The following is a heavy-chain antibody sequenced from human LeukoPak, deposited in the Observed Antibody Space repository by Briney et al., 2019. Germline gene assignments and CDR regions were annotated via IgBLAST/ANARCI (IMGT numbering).Heavy chain of an antibody. D-gene: IGHD6-13*01. Sequence: PSETLSLTCTVSGGSINSGGYYWSWIRQHPGKGLEWIGYIYYSGSTYYNPSLKSRATISVDTSKNQFSLKLSSVTAADTAVYYCARDNGAAAGPQRYYFDYWGQGTLVTVSS. J-gene: IGHJ4*02. CDR2: IYYSGST. CDR3: ARDNGAAAGPQRYYFDY. V-gene: IGHV4-31*03. CDR1: GGSINSGGYY.